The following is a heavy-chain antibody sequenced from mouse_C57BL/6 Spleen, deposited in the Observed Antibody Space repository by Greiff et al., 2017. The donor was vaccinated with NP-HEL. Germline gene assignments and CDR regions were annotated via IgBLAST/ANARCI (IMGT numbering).Heavy chain of an antibody. CDR2: IDPSDSYT. J-gene: IGHJ4*01. D-gene: IGHD2-5*01. Sequence: QVHVKQPGAELVMPGASVKLSCKASGYTFTSYWMHWVKQRPGQGLEWIGEIDPSDSYTNYNQKFKGKSTLTVDKSSSTAYMQLSSLTSEDSAVYYCAIGNSNYDAMDYWGQGTSVTVSS. CDR3: AIGNSNYDAMDY. CDR1: GYTFTSYW. V-gene: IGHV1-69*01.